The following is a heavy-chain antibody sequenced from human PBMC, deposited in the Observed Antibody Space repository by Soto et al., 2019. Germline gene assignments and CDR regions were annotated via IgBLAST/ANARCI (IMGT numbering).Heavy chain of an antibody. CDR2: ISGSGGST. V-gene: IGHV3-23*01. J-gene: IGHJ6*02. D-gene: IGHD6-6*01. CDR3: AKDQEYSSSSISYYGMDV. Sequence: GGSLRLSCAASGFTFSSYAMSWVRQAPGKGLEWVSAISGSGGSTYYADSVKGRFTISRDNSKNTLYLQMNSLRAEDTAVYYCAKDQEYSSSSISYYGMDVWGQGTTVTVS. CDR1: GFTFSSYA.